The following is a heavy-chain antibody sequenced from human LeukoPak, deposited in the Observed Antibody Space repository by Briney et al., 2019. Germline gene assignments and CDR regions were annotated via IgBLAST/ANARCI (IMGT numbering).Heavy chain of an antibody. V-gene: IGHV3-11*01. CDR3: ARDRDCGTTTCSVDY. CDR2: STNSGSTI. D-gene: IGHD2-2*01. Sequence: GGSLRLSCAASGFSFSDYYMSWVRQAPPKGLEWISYSTNSGSTIYYAESVKARFTISRDDAKNSLYLQMNNLRAEDTAVYYCARDRDCGTTTCSVDYWGQGTLVTVSS. J-gene: IGHJ4*02. CDR1: GFSFSDYY.